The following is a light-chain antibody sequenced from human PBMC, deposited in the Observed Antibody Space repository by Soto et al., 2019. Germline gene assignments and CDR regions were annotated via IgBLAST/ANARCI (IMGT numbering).Light chain of an antibody. V-gene: IGLV1-40*01. J-gene: IGLJ2*01. CDR3: QSYDNSLSHVV. Sequence: QAVVTQPPSVSGAPGQRVTIPCTGSSSNIGSFYDVHWYQQLPGTVPKLLIYGDNNRPSGVPDRFSGSKSGTSASLAITGLRPEDEADYYCQSYDNSLSHVVFGGGTKLTVL. CDR1: SSNIGSFYD. CDR2: GDN.